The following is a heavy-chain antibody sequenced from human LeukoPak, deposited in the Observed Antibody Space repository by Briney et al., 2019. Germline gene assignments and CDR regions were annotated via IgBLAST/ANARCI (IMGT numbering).Heavy chain of an antibody. Sequence: SETLSLTCTVSGGSISSSSYYWGWIRQPPGTGLEWIGSIYYSGSTYYNPSLKSRVTISVDTSKNQFSLKLSSVTAADTAVYYCARGAVAGNTANGKKRYYFDYWGQGTLVTVSS. V-gene: IGHV4-39*07. CDR3: ARGAVAGNTANGKKRYYFDY. D-gene: IGHD6-19*01. CDR2: IYYSGST. CDR1: GGSISSSSYY. J-gene: IGHJ4*02.